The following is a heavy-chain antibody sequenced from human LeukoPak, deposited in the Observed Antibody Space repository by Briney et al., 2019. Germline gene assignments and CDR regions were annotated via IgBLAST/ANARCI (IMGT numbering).Heavy chain of an antibody. J-gene: IGHJ3*02. CDR1: GYTFTSYD. D-gene: IGHD6-19*01. V-gene: IGHV1-8*03. Sequence: ASVKVSCKASGYTFTSYDINWVRQATGQGLEWMGWMNPNSGNTGYAQKFQGRVTITRNTSISTAYMELSSLSSEDTTVYYCAVAGTLGEAFDIWGQGTMVTVSS. CDR3: AVAGTLGEAFDI. CDR2: MNPNSGNT.